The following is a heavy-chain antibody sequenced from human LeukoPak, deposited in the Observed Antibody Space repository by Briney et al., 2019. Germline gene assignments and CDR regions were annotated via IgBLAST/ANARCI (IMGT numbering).Heavy chain of an antibody. V-gene: IGHV4-4*02. J-gene: IGHJ4*02. CDR3: ARNGYSSYDVDF. CDR1: GGSISSSNW. D-gene: IGHD5-12*01. CDR2: ISHSGST. Sequence: SGTLSLTCAVSGGSISSSNWWSWVRQPPGKGLEWIGEISHSGSTNYNPSLKGRVTISVDMSKDHFSLKMTSVTAADTAVYYCARNGYSSYDVDFWGQGTLVTVSS.